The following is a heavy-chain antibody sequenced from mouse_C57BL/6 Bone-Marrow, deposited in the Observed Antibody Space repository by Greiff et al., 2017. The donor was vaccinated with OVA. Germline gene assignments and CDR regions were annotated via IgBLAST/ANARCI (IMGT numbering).Heavy chain of an antibody. D-gene: IGHD1-1*01. V-gene: IGHV1-19*01. Sequence: EVQLQQSGPVLVKPGASVKMSCKASGYTFTDHYMNWVKQSHGKSLEWIGVINPYNGGTSYNQKFKGKATLTVDKSSSTAYMELNSLTSEDSAVYYCAREVYYYGSSYWGQGTTLTVSS. CDR3: AREVYYYGSSY. CDR1: GYTFTDHY. CDR2: INPYNGGT. J-gene: IGHJ2*01.